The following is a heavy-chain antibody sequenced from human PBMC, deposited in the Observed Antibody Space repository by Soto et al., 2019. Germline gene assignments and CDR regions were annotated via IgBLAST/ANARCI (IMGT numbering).Heavy chain of an antibody. D-gene: IGHD3-9*01. CDR2: VYYTGST. CDR3: ARTVLGPDLLADSFVDYYYYMDV. CDR1: GGSICNFY. Sequence: SETLSLTCTVSGGSICNFYWSWIRQPPGKGLEWIGYVYYTGSTSYNPSLKRRVTFSADSSRGQFSLRLNSVTAADTAVYYCARTVLGPDLLADSFVDYYYYMDVWGQGTTVTVSS. V-gene: IGHV4-59*08. J-gene: IGHJ6*03.